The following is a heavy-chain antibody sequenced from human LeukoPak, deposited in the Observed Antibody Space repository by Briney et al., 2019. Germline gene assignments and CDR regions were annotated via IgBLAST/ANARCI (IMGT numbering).Heavy chain of an antibody. J-gene: IGHJ6*03. Sequence: GGSLRLSCAASGFTFSNYAMHWVRPAPGKGLDWVAVISYEGSNKYYADSVKGRFTISRDNSKNTLYLQMNSLRAEDTAVYYCAKDQKSKSSSSNYYYYYMDVWGKGTTVTISS. CDR1: GFTFSNYA. CDR2: ISYEGSNK. D-gene: IGHD6-6*01. CDR3: AKDQKSKSSSSNYYYYYMDV. V-gene: IGHV3-30*18.